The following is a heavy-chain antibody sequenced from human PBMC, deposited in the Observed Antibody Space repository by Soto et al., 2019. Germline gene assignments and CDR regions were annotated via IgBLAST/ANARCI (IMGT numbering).Heavy chain of an antibody. CDR1: GFTFSSYA. D-gene: IGHD6-19*01. CDR2: ISYDGSNK. V-gene: IGHV3-30-3*01. CDR3: ARVQQWLVQAPERYYAMDV. Sequence: PGGSLRLSCAASGFTFSSYAMHRVRQAPGKGLEWVAVISYDGSNKYYADSVKGRFTISRDNSKNTLYLQMNSLRAEDTAVYYCARVQQWLVQAPERYYAMDVWGQGTTVTVSS. J-gene: IGHJ6*02.